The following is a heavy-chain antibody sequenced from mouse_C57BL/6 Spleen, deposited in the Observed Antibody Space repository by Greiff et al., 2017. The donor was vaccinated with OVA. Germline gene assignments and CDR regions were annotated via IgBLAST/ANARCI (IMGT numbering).Heavy chain of an antibody. CDR1: GYTFTSYW. CDR3: ATHYYGSSLYAMDY. J-gene: IGHJ4*01. V-gene: IGHV1-50*01. CDR2: IDPSDSYT. Sequence: VQLQQSGAELVKPGASVKLSCKASGYTFTSYWMQWVKQRPGQGLEWIGEIDPSDSYTNYNQKFKGKATLTVDTSSSTAYMQLSSLTSEDSAVYYCATHYYGSSLYAMDYWGQGTSVTVSS. D-gene: IGHD1-1*01.